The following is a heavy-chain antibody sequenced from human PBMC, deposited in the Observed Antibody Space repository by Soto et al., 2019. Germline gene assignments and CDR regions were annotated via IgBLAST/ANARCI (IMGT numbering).Heavy chain of an antibody. CDR2: IDPSDSYT. Sequence: PGESLKISCKGSGYSFTSYWISWVRRMPGKGLEWMGRIDPSDSYTNYSPSFQGHVTISADKSISTAYLQWSSLKASDTAMYYCARFDYGSVRPLYGMDVWGQGTTVTVSS. V-gene: IGHV5-10-1*01. J-gene: IGHJ6*02. CDR1: GYSFTSYW. D-gene: IGHD6-25*01. CDR3: ARFDYGSVRPLYGMDV.